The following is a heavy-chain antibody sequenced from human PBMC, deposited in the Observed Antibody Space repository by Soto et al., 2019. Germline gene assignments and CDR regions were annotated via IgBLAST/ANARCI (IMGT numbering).Heavy chain of an antibody. CDR3: GRDLGDYRGNSALGV. V-gene: IGHV3-11*06. CDR2: ISNNERFT. Sequence: GGSLRLSCAASGFPFSDHYMTWIRQAPGKGLEWVSYISNNERFTNYADSVKGRFTISRDNTRNLLFLQMSDLRADDTAIYFCGRDLGDYRGNSALGVWGQGTTVTVSS. CDR1: GFPFSDHY. J-gene: IGHJ6*02. D-gene: IGHD3-10*01.